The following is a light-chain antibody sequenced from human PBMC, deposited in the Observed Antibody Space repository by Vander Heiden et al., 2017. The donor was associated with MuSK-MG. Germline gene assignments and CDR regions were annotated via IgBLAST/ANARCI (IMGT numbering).Light chain of an antibody. V-gene: IGLV3-21*02. CDR2: DDS. Sequence: SYVPTQPPPVSVAPGQKARSTCGGNNIGSKSVHWYQEKPGQAPVLVVYDDSDRPSGIPERFSGSNSGNTATLTISRVEAGDEADYYCQVWDSSSDHWVFGGGTKLTVL. CDR3: QVWDSSSDHWV. CDR1: NIGSKS. J-gene: IGLJ3*02.